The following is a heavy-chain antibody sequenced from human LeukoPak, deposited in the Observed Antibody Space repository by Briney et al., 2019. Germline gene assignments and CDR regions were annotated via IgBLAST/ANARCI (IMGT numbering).Heavy chain of an antibody. CDR1: GYSFTSYW. CDR2: IDPSDSYT. Sequence: HGESLKISCKGSGYSFTSYWISWVRQMPGKGLEWMGRIDPSDSYTNYSPSFQGHVTISADKSISTAYLQWSSLKASDAAMYYCATTPRDGYYYYGMDVWGQGTTVTVSS. V-gene: IGHV5-10-1*01. J-gene: IGHJ6*02. CDR3: ATTPRDGYYYYGMDV.